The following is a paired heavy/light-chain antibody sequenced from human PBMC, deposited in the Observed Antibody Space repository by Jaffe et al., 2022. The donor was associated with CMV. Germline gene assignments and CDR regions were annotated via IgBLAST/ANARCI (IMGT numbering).Light chain of an antibody. J-gene: IGLJ2*01. Sequence: QSVLTQPPSASGTPGQRVTISCSGSSSNIGSNTVNWYQQLPGTAPKLLIHSNDQRPSGVPDRFSGSKSRTSASLAINGLQSEDEADYYCAAWDDRLNGGVFGGGTKLTVL. CDR3: AAWDDRLNGGV. V-gene: IGLV1-44*01. CDR2: SND. CDR1: SSNIGSNT.
Heavy chain of an antibody. CDR1: GFTFSSYA. D-gene: IGHD1-26*01. J-gene: IGHJ4*02. CDR2: ISGGGAST. CDR3: AKGRVAVGSTMSLDY. Sequence: EVQLVESGGGLVQPGGSLRLSCVATGFTFSSYAMSWVRQAPGKGLEWVSVISGGGASTYYADAVKGRFTISRDNSKNTLFLQMNSLRAEDTAVYYCAKGRVAVGSTMSLDYWGQGTLVTVSS. V-gene: IGHV3-23*04.